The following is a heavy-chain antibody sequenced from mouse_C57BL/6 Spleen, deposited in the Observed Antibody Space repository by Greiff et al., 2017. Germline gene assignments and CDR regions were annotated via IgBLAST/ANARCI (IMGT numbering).Heavy chain of an antibody. V-gene: IGHV1-22*01. CDR1: GYTFTDYN. Sequence: EVQLQQSGPELVKPGASVKMSCKASGYTFTDYNMHWVKQSHGKSLEWIGYINPNNGGTSYNQKFKGKATLTVNKSSSTAYMELRSLTSEDSAVYYCARAPNDGYYDYAMDYWGQGTSVTVSS. CDR3: ARAPNDGYYDYAMDY. J-gene: IGHJ4*01. D-gene: IGHD2-3*01. CDR2: INPNNGGT.